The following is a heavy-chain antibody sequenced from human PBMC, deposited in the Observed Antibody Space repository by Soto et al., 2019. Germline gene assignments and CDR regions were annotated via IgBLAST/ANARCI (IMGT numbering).Heavy chain of an antibody. V-gene: IGHV3-48*03. CDR2: ISSSGSTI. CDR1: GFTFSSYE. CDR3: TTEGNYYYYGMDV. D-gene: IGHD3-10*01. J-gene: IGHJ6*02. Sequence: PVGSLRLSCAASGFTFSSYEMNWVRQAPGNGLEWVSYISSSGSTIYYADSVKGRFTISRDNAKNSLYLQMNSLKTEDTAVYYCTTEGNYYYYGMDVWGQGTTVTVSS.